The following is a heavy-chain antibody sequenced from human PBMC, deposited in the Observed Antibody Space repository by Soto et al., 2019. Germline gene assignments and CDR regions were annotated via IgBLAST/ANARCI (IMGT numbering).Heavy chain of an antibody. J-gene: IGHJ4*02. D-gene: IGHD3-16*01. V-gene: IGHV3-33*01. Sequence: GGSLRLSCAASGFTFSSYGMHWVRQAPGKGLEWVAFIWHDGGNKFYAESVKGRFTISRDNSKNTLYLQMTSLSAEDTAMYYCARDGDVNTGFGKDYWGQGTLVTVYS. CDR1: GFTFSSYG. CDR2: IWHDGGNK. CDR3: ARDGDVNTGFGKDY.